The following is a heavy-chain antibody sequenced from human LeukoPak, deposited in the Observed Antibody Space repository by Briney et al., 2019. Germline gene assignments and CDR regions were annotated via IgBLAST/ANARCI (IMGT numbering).Heavy chain of an antibody. Sequence: GRSLRLSCAASGFTFDYYAMHWVRHAPGKGLEWVSGITWNSDSTGYADSVKGRLTISRDNAKNSLYLEMNSLRAEDTAFYYCAKGLYYDILTGNWFDPWGQGTLVTVSS. V-gene: IGHV3-9*01. CDR2: ITWNSDST. CDR3: AKGLYYDILTGNWFDP. CDR1: GFTFDYYA. J-gene: IGHJ5*02. D-gene: IGHD3-9*01.